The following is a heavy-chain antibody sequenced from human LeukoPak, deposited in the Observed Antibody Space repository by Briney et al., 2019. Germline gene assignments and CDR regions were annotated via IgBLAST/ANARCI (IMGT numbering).Heavy chain of an antibody. CDR1: GFTFSDYY. J-gene: IGHJ4*02. D-gene: IGHD6-6*01. V-gene: IGHV3-11*01. CDR3: ARIEYSSSYIDY. CDR2: ISSSGSTI. Sequence: GGSLRLSCAASGFTFSDYYMSWIRQAPGKGLEWVSYISSSGSTIYYADSVKGRFTISRDNAKNSLYLQMNSLRAEDTAVCYCARIEYSSSYIDYWGQGTLVTVSS.